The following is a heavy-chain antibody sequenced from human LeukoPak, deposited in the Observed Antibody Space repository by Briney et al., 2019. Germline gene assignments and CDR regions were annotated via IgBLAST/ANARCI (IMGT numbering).Heavy chain of an antibody. V-gene: IGHV3-30-3*01. Sequence: PGRSLRLSCAASGFTFSSYAMHWVRQAPGKGLEWVAVISYDGSNKYYADSVKGRFTISRDNSKNTLYLQMNSLRADDTAVYYCARGHTTVTHYFDYWGQGTLVTVSS. CDR2: ISYDGSNK. J-gene: IGHJ4*02. CDR3: ARGHTTVTHYFDY. D-gene: IGHD4-17*01. CDR1: GFTFSSYA.